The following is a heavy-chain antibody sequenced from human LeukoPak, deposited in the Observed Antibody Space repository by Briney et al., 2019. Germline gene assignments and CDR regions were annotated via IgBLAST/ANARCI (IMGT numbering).Heavy chain of an antibody. Sequence: SVKVSCKASGGTFSSYAISWVRQAPGRGLEWMGRIIPILGIANYAQKFQGRVTITADKSTSTAYMELSSLRSEDTAVYYCARSKQWLVTDYWGQGTLVTVSS. CDR2: IIPILGIA. D-gene: IGHD6-19*01. CDR1: GGTFSSYA. J-gene: IGHJ4*02. CDR3: ARSKQWLVTDY. V-gene: IGHV1-69*04.